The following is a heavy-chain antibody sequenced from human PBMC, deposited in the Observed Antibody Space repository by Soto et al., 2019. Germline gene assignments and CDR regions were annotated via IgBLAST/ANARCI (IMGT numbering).Heavy chain of an antibody. CDR2: IYYSGST. J-gene: IGHJ4*02. CDR1: GGSISSGGYY. Sequence: PSETLSLTCTVSGGSISSGGYYWSWIRQHPGKGLEWIGYIYYSGSTYYNTSLKSRVTISVDTSKNQFSLKLSSVTAADTAVYYCARAYVDIVAPDYWGQGTLVTVSS. V-gene: IGHV4-31*03. CDR3: ARAYVDIVAPDY. D-gene: IGHD5-12*01.